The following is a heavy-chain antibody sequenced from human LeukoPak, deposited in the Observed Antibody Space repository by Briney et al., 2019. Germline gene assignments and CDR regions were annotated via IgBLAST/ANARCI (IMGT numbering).Heavy chain of an antibody. CDR1: GYSFSTYW. CDR2: INPGDSDI. Sequence: GESLKISCKGSGYSFSTYWIGWVRQMSGKGLEWMAIINPGDSDIRYSPSFQGQVTISADKSISTAYLQWSSLRASDTAMYYCARPAGTLWSGIYFDNWGQGTLVTVSS. J-gene: IGHJ4*02. D-gene: IGHD1-14*01. CDR3: ARPAGTLWSGIYFDN. V-gene: IGHV5-51*01.